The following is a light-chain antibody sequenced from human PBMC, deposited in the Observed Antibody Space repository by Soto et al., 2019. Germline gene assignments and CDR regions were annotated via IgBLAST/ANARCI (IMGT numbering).Light chain of an antibody. V-gene: IGLV2-14*01. CDR3: TSFSNHNSLV. Sequence: QSVLTQPASVSGSPGQSLTISCTGSSSDIGTYKYVSWYQQHPGKAPRVIIYEVNNRPSGVSHRFSGSKSDNTASLTVSGLQAEDEAIYYCTSFSNHNSLVFG. CDR1: SSDIGTYKY. CDR2: EVN. J-gene: IGLJ1*01.